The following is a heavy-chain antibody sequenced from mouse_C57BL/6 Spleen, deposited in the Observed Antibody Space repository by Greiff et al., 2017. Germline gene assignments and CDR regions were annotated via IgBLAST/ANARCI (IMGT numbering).Heavy chain of an antibody. CDR3: ARPYYGYYYAMDY. CDR2: IYPGSGST. CDR1: GYTFTSYW. J-gene: IGHJ4*01. V-gene: IGHV1-55*01. Sequence: QVQLQQPGAELVKPGASVTMSCKASGYTFTSYWITWVKQRPGQGLEWIGDIYPGSGSTNYNEKFKSKATLTVDTSSSTAYMQLSSLTSEDSAVYYCARPYYGYYYAMDYWGQGTSVTVSS. D-gene: IGHD2-9*01.